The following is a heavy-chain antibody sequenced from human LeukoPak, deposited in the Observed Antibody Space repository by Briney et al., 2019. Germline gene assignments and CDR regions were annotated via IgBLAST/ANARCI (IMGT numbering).Heavy chain of an antibody. D-gene: IGHD3-3*01. CDR2: IYYSGST. V-gene: IGHV4-59*01. Sequence: SETLSLTCTVSGGSISSYYWSWIRQPPGKGLEWIGYIYYSGSTNYNPSLKSRVTISVDTSKNQFSLKLSSVTAADTAVYYCARDPAYYDFWSGYYPRSAFDIWGQGTMVTVSS. J-gene: IGHJ3*02. CDR3: ARDPAYYDFWSGYYPRSAFDI. CDR1: GGSISSYY.